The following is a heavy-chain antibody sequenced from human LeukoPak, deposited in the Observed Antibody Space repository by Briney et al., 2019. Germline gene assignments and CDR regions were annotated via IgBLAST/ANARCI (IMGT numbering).Heavy chain of an antibody. J-gene: IGHJ4*02. V-gene: IGHV3-30*02. CDR1: GFTFSSYG. D-gene: IGHD3-3*01. Sequence: GGSLRLSCAAPGFTFSSYGMHWVRQAPGKGLEWVAFIRYDGSNKYYADSVKGRFTISRDNSKNTLYLQMNSLRAEDTAVYYCAKDRWADYDFPSRYQYYFDYWGQGSLVTVSS. CDR3: AKDRWADYDFPSRYQYYFDY. CDR2: IRYDGSNK.